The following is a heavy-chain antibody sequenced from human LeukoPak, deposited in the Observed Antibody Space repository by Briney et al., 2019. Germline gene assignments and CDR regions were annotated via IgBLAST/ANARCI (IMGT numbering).Heavy chain of an antibody. J-gene: IGHJ4*02. CDR2: ISGSGGST. V-gene: IGHV3-23*01. Sequence: PGGSLRLSCTASGFTFSDYYMSWIRQAPGKGLEWVSAISGSGGSTYYADSVKGRFTISRDNSKNTLYLQMNSLRAEDTAVYYCAKRIIVVVPAARDLSYWGQGTLVTVSS. CDR1: GFTFSDYY. CDR3: AKRIIVVVPAARDLSY. D-gene: IGHD2-2*01.